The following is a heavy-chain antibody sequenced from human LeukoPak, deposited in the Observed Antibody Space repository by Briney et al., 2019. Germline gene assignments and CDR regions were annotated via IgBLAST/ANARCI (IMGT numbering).Heavy chain of an antibody. CDR2: IYLRGNT. CDR3: ARVIGSSGYFRRQYNWLDP. J-gene: IGHJ5*02. CDR1: GGSISNSNW. Sequence: QPSGTLSLTCAISGGSISNSNWWTWVRQPPGKGLEWVGEIYLRGNTNYNPSLESRVTISVDGSKTQLSLRLESVTAADTAVYYCARVIGSSGYFRRQYNWLDPWGQGTLVTVSS. D-gene: IGHD3-22*01. V-gene: IGHV4-4*02.